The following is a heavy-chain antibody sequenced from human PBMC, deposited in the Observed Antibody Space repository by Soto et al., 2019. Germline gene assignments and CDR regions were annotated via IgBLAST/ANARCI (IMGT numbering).Heavy chain of an antibody. CDR2: IYWDNDK. CDR1: GFSLSTSGMA. D-gene: IGHD1-26*01. CDR3: AHSTGGSLWAMDV. Sequence: QITLKESGPPLVKPTQTLTLTCTFSGFSLSTSGMAVGWIRQPPGKALEWLALIYWDNDKRYSPSLKSRLTSNKHNSKNQVVLTMTKMDPVDTSTYYCAHSTGGSLWAMDVWGPGTTVIVSS. V-gene: IGHV2-5*02. J-gene: IGHJ6*02.